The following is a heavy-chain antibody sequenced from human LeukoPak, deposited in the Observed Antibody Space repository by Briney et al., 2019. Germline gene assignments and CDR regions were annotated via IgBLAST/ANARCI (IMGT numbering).Heavy chain of an antibody. CDR1: GGSISSYY. J-gene: IGHJ6*02. V-gene: IGHV4-59*01. CDR2: IYYSGST. CDR3: ARDRRHYDILTGPYHPYYYGMDV. Sequence: SETLSLTCTVSGGSISSYYWSWIRQPPGKGLEWIGYIYYSGSTNYNPSLKSRVTISVDTSKNQFSLKLSSVTAADTAVYYCARDRRHYDILTGPYHPYYYGMDVWGQGTTVTVSS. D-gene: IGHD3-9*01.